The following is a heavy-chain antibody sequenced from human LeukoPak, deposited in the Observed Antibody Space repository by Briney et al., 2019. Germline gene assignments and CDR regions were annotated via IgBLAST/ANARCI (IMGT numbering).Heavy chain of an antibody. CDR3: ARHLTMVRGVPYGMDV. D-gene: IGHD3-10*01. CDR2: IYYSGST. V-gene: IGHV4-59*08. CDR1: GGSNSSYY. Sequence: TETLSLTCTVSGGSNSSYYWSWIRQPPGKGLEWIGYIYYSGSTNYNPSLKSRVTISVDTSKNQFSLKLSSVTAADTAVYYCARHLTMVRGVPYGMDVWGQGTTVTVSS. J-gene: IGHJ6*02.